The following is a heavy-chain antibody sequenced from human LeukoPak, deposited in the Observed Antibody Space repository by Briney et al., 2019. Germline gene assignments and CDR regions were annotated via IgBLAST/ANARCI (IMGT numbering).Heavy chain of an antibody. CDR3: AKDLWGGLDY. CDR2: IRYDGSNK. CDR1: GFSFSNAW. Sequence: GGSLRLSCAVSGFSFSNAWMSWVRQAPGKGLEWVAFIRYDGSNKYYADSVKGRFTISRDNSKNTLYLQMNSLRAEDTAVYYCAKDLWGGLDYWGQGTLVTVSS. J-gene: IGHJ4*02. D-gene: IGHD3-3*01. V-gene: IGHV3-30*02.